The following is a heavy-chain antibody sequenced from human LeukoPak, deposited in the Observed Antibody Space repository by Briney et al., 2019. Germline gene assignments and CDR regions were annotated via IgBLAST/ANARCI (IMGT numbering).Heavy chain of an antibody. CDR3: ARDARGSYGDYHYYYGMDV. CDR2: ISAYNGNT. CDR1: GYTFTSYG. V-gene: IGHV1-18*01. Sequence: GASVKVSCKASGYTFTSYGISWVRQATGQGLEWMGWISAYNGNTNYAQKLQGRVTMTTDTSTSTAYMELRSLRSDDTAVYYCARDARGSYGDYHYYYGMDVWGKGTTVTVSS. J-gene: IGHJ6*04. D-gene: IGHD4-17*01.